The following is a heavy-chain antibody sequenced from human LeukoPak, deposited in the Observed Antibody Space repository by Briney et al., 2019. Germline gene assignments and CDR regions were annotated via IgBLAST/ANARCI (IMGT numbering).Heavy chain of an antibody. J-gene: IGHJ6*03. Sequence: GGSLRLSCAASGFTFSSYWMSWVRQASGKGLEWVGRIRSKANSYATAYAASVKGRFTISRDDSKNTAYLQMNSLKTEDTAVYYCTRRGYYYMDVWGKGTTVTVSS. V-gene: IGHV3-73*01. CDR2: IRSKANSYAT. CDR1: GFTFSSYW. CDR3: TRRGYYYMDV.